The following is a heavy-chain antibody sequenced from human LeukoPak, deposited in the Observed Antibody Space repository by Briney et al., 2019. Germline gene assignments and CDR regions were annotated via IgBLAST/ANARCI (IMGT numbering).Heavy chain of an antibody. J-gene: IGHJ4*02. V-gene: IGHV4-59*01. D-gene: IGHD3-22*01. CDR3: ARNFNTYYYDSSGYDWGY. CDR1: GGSISSYY. CDR2: LYYSGST. Sequence: SETLSVTCTVPGGSISSYYWSWIRQRPGKGLEWIGYLYYSGSTNYNPSLKSRVTISVDTSKNQFSLKLSSVTAADTAVYYCARNFNTYYYDSSGYDWGYWGQGTLVTDSS.